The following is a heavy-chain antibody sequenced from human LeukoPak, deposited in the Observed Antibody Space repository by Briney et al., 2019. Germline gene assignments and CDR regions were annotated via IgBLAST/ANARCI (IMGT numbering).Heavy chain of an antibody. J-gene: IGHJ4*02. CDR3: ARGRMVRGVPQFDY. Sequence: ASVKVSCKASGYTFTSYDINWVRQATGQGLERMGWMNPNSGNTGYAQKFQGRVTMTRNTSISTAYMELSSLRSEDTAVYYCARGRMVRGVPQFDYWGQGTLVTVSS. CDR2: MNPNSGNT. V-gene: IGHV1-8*01. CDR1: GYTFTSYD. D-gene: IGHD3-10*01.